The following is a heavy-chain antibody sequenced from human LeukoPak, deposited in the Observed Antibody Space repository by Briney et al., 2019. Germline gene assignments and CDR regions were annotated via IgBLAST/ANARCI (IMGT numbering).Heavy chain of an antibody. D-gene: IGHD5-12*01. CDR2: ISYDGSNK. CDR3: ANSDYGD. V-gene: IGHV3-30*04. J-gene: IGHJ4*02. Sequence: GGSLRLSCAASGFTFSSYAMHWVRQAPGKGLEWVAVISYDGSNKYYADSVKGRFTISRDNSKNTLYLQMNSLRAEDTAVYYCANSDYGDWGQGTLVTVSS. CDR1: GFTFSSYA.